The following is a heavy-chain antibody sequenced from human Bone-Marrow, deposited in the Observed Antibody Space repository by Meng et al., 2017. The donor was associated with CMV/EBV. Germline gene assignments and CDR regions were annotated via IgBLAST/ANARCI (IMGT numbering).Heavy chain of an antibody. CDR3: ARDHHTYYDILTGYPPGY. D-gene: IGHD3-9*01. Sequence: YTFTSYYMHWVRQAPGQGLEWMGIINPSGGSTSYAQKFQGRVTMTRDTSTSTVYMELSRLRSEDTAVYYCARDHHTYYDILTGYPPGYWGQGTLVTVSS. CDR2: INPSGGST. CDR1: YTFTSYY. J-gene: IGHJ4*02. V-gene: IGHV1-46*01.